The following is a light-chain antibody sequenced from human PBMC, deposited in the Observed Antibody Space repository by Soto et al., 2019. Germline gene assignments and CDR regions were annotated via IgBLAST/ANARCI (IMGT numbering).Light chain of an antibody. CDR1: QSVSYN. Sequence: EIVMTQSPATLSVSPGDRATLSCRASQSVSYNLAWYQKKPGQAHRLLIYGASTRATGIPARFSGSGSGTEFTLTISSLQSEDFAFYYCQQYNNWWTFGQGTRVDIK. CDR3: QQYNNWWT. CDR2: GAS. J-gene: IGKJ1*01. V-gene: IGKV3-15*01.